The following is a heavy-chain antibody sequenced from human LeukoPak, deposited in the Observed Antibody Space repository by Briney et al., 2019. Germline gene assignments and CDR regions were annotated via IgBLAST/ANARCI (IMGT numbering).Heavy chain of an antibody. J-gene: IGHJ5*02. D-gene: IGHD3-3*01. Sequence: GGSLGLSCAASGFTFSSYEMNWVRQAPGKGLEWVSYISSSGSSTAYADSVKGRFAISRDNAKNSLYLQMNGLRVEDTAVYYCARVYYASWSGQPLSQHWLDPWGQGTLVTVSS. V-gene: IGHV3-48*03. CDR3: ARVYYASWSGQPLSQHWLDP. CDR2: ISSSGSST. CDR1: GFTFSSYE.